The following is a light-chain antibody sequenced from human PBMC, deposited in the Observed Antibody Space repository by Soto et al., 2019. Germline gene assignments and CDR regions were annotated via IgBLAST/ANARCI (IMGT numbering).Light chain of an antibody. CDR3: HQSGISPWT. V-gene: IGKV3-20*01. Sequence: EIVLTQSPATLSLSPGERATLSCRASQSVRSYLGWYQQKPGQAPRLLIYAVSTRATGIPDRFSGGGSRTNFTLTINRLEPEDSAVYHCHQSGISPWTFGQGTKVDIK. CDR1: QSVRSY. J-gene: IGKJ1*01. CDR2: AVS.